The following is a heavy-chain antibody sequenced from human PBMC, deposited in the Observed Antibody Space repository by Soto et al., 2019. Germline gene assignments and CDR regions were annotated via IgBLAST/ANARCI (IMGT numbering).Heavy chain of an antibody. CDR1: GYTFTAYY. V-gene: IGHV1-2*02. D-gene: IGHD3-22*01. CDR2: INPNSATT. Sequence: ASVKVSCKASGYTFTAYYLHWVRQAPGQGLEWMGWINPNSATTKYVGKFQGRVTMTRDTSISTAYMELTDLRSDDTAVYYCARDLPDYYDSSGYYGYYGMDVWGQGTTVTVSS. CDR3: ARDLPDYYDSSGYYGYYGMDV. J-gene: IGHJ6*02.